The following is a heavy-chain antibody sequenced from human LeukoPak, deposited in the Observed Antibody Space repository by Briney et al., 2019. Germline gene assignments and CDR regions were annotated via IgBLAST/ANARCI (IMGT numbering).Heavy chain of an antibody. V-gene: IGHV1-69*05. CDR2: IIPIFGTA. Sequence: ASVKVSCKASGGTFSSYAISWVRQAPGQGLEWMGGIIPIFGTANYAQKFQGRVTITTDESTSTAYMELSSLRSEDTAVYYCARSATPYSGSYSLDYWGQGTLVTVSS. CDR3: ARSATPYSGSYSLDY. CDR1: GGTFSSYA. J-gene: IGHJ4*02. D-gene: IGHD1-26*01.